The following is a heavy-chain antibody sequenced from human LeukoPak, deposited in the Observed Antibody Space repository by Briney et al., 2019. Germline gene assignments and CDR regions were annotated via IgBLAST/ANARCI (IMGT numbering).Heavy chain of an antibody. D-gene: IGHD6-13*01. J-gene: IGHJ1*01. CDR3: ARPGIAAAAPVAEYFLH. Sequence: ASVKVSCKASGYTFTSYAMHWVRQAPGQRLEWMGWINAGNGNTKYSQKFQGRVTITRDTSASTAYMELSSLRSEDTAVYYCARPGIAAAAPVAEYFLHWGQGTLVTVSS. CDR1: GYTFTSYA. V-gene: IGHV1-3*01. CDR2: INAGNGNT.